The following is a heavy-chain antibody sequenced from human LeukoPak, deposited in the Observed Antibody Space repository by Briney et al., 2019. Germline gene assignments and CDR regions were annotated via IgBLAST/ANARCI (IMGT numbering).Heavy chain of an antibody. V-gene: IGHV4-61*01. CDR3: ARAADNYYYYYGMAV. J-gene: IGHJ6*04. D-gene: IGHD2-15*01. CDR2: IYYSGST. Sequence: SETLSLTCTVSGGSVSSGSYYWSWIRHPPGKGLEWIGYIYYSGSTNYNPSLKSRVTISVDTSKNQFSLKLSSVTAADTAVYYCARAADNYYYYYGMAVWGKGTTVTVSS. CDR1: GGSVSSGSYY.